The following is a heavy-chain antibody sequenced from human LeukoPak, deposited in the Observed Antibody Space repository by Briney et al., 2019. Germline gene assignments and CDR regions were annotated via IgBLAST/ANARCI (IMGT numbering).Heavy chain of an antibody. J-gene: IGHJ3*01. D-gene: IGHD3-10*01. V-gene: IGHV3-7*01. CDR1: GFTFRSYW. CDR3: AREAMVRGVPDAFDL. CDR2: IKQDGIEK. Sequence: GGSLRLSCAASGFTFRSYWMDWVRQAPRKGLEWVANIKQDGIEKYFVDSVKGRFAISRDNAKNSLYLQMNNLRAEDTAVYYCAREAMVRGVPDAFDLWGPGTMVTVSS.